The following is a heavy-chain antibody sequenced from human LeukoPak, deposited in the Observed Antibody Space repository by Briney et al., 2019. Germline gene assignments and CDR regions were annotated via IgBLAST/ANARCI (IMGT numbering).Heavy chain of an antibody. V-gene: IGHV1-18*01. CDR2: ISAYNGNT. D-gene: IGHD6-13*01. J-gene: IGHJ4*02. CDR1: GYTFTSYG. CDR3: ARDSAAAGTEGFDY. Sequence: ASVKVSCKASGYTFTSYGISRVRQAPGPGHEWMGWISAYNGNTNYAQKLQGRVSLTTDTSTSTAYMELRSLRSDDTAVYYCARDSAAAGTEGFDYWGQGTLVTVSS.